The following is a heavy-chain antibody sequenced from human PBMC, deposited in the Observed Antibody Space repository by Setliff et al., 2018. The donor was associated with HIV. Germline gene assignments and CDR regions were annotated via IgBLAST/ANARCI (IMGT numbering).Heavy chain of an antibody. J-gene: IGHJ4*02. V-gene: IGHV3-21*01. CDR1: GFTFSSYS. CDR3: ARDPPWNYDSSGYPYYFDY. D-gene: IGHD3-22*01. CDR2: ISPSGTYI. Sequence: GGSLRLSCAASGFTFSSYSMNWVRQAPGKGLEWVSFISPSGTYIHYADSLKGRFTISRDNAKNSLYLQMDSLRAEDTAVYYCARDPPWNYDSSGYPYYFDYWGQGTLVTVSS.